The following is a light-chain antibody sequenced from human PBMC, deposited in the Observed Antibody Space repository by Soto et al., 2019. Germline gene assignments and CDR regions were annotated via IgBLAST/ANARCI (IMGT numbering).Light chain of an antibody. CDR2: GAS. CDR1: QSVSSSS. Sequence: EIVLTQSPGTLSLSPGESATLSCRASQSVSSSSLAWYQQKPGQAPRLLIYGASSRATGIPGRFSGSGSGTDFTLTISRLEPEDFAVYYCQQYGSSPTTFGQGTKVEIK. CDR3: QQYGSSPTT. J-gene: IGKJ1*01. V-gene: IGKV3-20*01.